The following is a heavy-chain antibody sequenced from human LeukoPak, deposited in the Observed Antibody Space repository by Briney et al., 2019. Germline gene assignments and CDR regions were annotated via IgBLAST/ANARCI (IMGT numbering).Heavy chain of an antibody. Sequence: SETLSLTCAVSGGSISGYYWSWIRQPPGKGLEWIGYIHYTGSTNCKPSLRSRVTISGDTSKNQFSLKLTSVTAADTAVYYCARGRGYYDAFDIWGQGTMVTVSS. CDR2: IHYTGST. V-gene: IGHV4-59*01. CDR3: ARGRGYYDAFDI. D-gene: IGHD3-22*01. CDR1: GGSISGYY. J-gene: IGHJ3*02.